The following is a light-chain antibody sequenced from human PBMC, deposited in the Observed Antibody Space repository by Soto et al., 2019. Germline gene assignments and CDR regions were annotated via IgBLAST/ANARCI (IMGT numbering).Light chain of an antibody. CDR1: SSNIGAGYD. CDR2: GNN. J-gene: IGLJ1*01. CDR3: QSYDTGLSVLYV. Sequence: QSVLTQPPSVSGAPGQRVTISCTGSSSNIGAGYDVHWYQQLPGTAPELLIYGNNNRPSGVPDRFSGSKSGTSASLAVTGLQAEDEADYYCQSYDTGLSVLYVFGTGTKVTVL. V-gene: IGLV1-40*01.